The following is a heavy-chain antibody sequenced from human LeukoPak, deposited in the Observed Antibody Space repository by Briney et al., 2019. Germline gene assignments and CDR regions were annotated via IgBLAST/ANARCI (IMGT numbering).Heavy chain of an antibody. CDR1: GYSISSGYY. V-gene: IGHV4-38-2*02. CDR3: ARVGDGYTIDAFDI. Sequence: SETLSLTCTVSGYSISSGYYWGWIRQPPGKGLEWIGSIYHSGSTYYNPSLKSRVTISVDTSKNQFSLNLSSVTAADTAVYYCARVGDGYTIDAFDIWGQGTMVTVSS. J-gene: IGHJ3*02. CDR2: IYHSGST. D-gene: IGHD5-24*01.